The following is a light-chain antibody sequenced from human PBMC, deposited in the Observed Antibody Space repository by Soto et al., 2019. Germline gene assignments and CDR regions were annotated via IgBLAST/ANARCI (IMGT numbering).Light chain of an antibody. CDR3: QHYGRSAYT. CDR1: QSVSSNY. CDR2: GAS. J-gene: IGKJ2*01. Sequence: EIVLTQSPGTLSLSPGERATLSCRASQSVSSNYLAWYQQKPGQAPRLLIYGASSRATGIPDRFSGSGSGTVFTLTISRLEPEVFAVYYCQHYGRSAYTFGQGTTLEIK. V-gene: IGKV3-20*01.